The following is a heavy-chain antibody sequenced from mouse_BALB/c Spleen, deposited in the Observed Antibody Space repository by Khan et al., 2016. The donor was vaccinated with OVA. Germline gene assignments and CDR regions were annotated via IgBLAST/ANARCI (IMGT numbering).Heavy chain of an antibody. CDR3: PTSLLLCFDY. Sequence: VQLQQSGTVLVRPGALVRLSCTASGFNIKDYYIHWVKQRPDQGLEWIGWIDPDNGNTMYDPNFQGKAIITADTSSNTAYLQPTILTSEDTAAYCSPTSLLLCFDYWGQGTPLTVSS. D-gene: IGHD6-2*01. CDR1: GFNIKDYY. J-gene: IGHJ2*01. V-gene: IGHV14-1*02. CDR2: IDPDNGNT.